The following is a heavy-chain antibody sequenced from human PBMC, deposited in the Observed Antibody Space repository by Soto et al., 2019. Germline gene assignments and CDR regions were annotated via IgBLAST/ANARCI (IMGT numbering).Heavy chain of an antibody. Sequence: EVQLLESGGGLVQPGGSLRLSCAASGFTFSSYAMSRVRQAPGKGLEWVSAISGSGGSTYYADSVKGRFTISRDNSKNTLYLQMNSLRAEDTAVYYCAKGFAGFGELTIFDYWGQGTLVTVSS. CDR1: GFTFSSYA. J-gene: IGHJ4*02. CDR2: ISGSGGST. V-gene: IGHV3-23*01. CDR3: AKGFAGFGELTIFDY. D-gene: IGHD3-10*01.